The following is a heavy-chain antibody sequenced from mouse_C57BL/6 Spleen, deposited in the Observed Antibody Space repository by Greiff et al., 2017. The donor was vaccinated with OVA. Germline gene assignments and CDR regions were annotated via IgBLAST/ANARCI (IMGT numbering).Heavy chain of an antibody. CDR2: IDPSDSYT. V-gene: IGHV1-69*01. CDR3: ARGYYYGSNYFDY. J-gene: IGHJ2*01. CDR1: GYTFTSYW. D-gene: IGHD1-1*01. Sequence: QVHVKQPGAELVMPGASVKLSCKASGYTFTSYWMHWVKQRPGQGLEWIGEIDPSDSYTNYNQKFKGKSTLTVDKSSSTAYMQLSSLTSEDSAVYYCARGYYYGSNYFDYWGQGTTLTVSS.